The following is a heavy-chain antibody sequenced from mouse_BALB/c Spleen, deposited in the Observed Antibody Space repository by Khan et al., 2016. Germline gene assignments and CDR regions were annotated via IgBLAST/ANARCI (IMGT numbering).Heavy chain of an antibody. Sequence: EVKLLESGGGLVQPGGSLKLSCAASGFDFSRYWMSWVRQAPGKGLEWIGELNPDSSTINYTPSLKDKFIISRDNAKNTLYLQMSKVRSEDTALFYCASTFWYFDVWGAGTTITVSS. CDR1: GFDFSRYW. CDR2: LNPDSSTI. CDR3: ASTFWYFDV. J-gene: IGHJ1*01. V-gene: IGHV4-1*02.